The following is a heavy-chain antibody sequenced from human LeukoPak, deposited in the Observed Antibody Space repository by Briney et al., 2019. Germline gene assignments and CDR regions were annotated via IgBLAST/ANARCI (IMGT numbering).Heavy chain of an antibody. V-gene: IGHV4-39*07. Sequence: PSETLSLTCTVSGGSISSSSYYWGWIRQPPGKGLEWIGSIYYSGSTYYNPSLKSRVTISVDTSKNQFSLKLSSVTAADTAVYYCATGLGYCSGGSCGDYWGQGTLVTVSS. CDR1: GGSISSSSYY. D-gene: IGHD2-15*01. CDR3: ATGLGYCSGGSCGDY. CDR2: IYYSGST. J-gene: IGHJ4*02.